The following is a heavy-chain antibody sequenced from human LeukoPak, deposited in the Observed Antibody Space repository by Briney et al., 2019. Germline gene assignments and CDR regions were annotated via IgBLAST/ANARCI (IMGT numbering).Heavy chain of an antibody. CDR2: IYYSGST. CDR1: GGSISSYY. J-gene: IGHJ4*02. Sequence: SETLSLTCTVSGGSISSYYWSWIRQPPGKGLEWIGYIYYSGSTYYNPSLKSRVTISVDTSKNQFSLKLSSVTAADTAVYYCARAPPGYSSSWFFDYWGQGTLVTVSS. D-gene: IGHD6-13*01. V-gene: IGHV4-59*01. CDR3: ARAPPGYSSSWFFDY.